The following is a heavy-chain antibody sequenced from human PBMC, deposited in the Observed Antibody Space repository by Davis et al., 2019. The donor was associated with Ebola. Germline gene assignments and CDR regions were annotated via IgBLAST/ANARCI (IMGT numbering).Heavy chain of an antibody. J-gene: IGHJ4*02. D-gene: IGHD3-16*01. Sequence: GESLKISCTASGFIFSNYGMHWVRQAPGKGLEWVAFVRYDGSTMHYADSVKGRFTISRDNSKNTLSLQMNSLRAEDTAVYYCAKGGTGAYYPVFDYWGQGTLVTASS. CDR2: VRYDGSTM. CDR1: GFIFSNYG. V-gene: IGHV3-30*02. CDR3: AKGGTGAYYPVFDY.